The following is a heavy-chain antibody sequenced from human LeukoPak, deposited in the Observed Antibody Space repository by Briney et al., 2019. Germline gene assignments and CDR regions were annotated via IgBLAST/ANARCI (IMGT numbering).Heavy chain of an antibody. J-gene: IGHJ4*02. CDR1: GFIFSNYG. Sequence: GGSLRLSCAASGFIFSNYGMNWVRQAPGKGLEWVAAISASGSATSYADSVRGRFTISRDNSKSTTYLQMNSLRAEDTAVYYCAKVRTTKRLTEFDYWGQGTLVTVSS. CDR3: AKVRTTKRLTEFDY. V-gene: IGHV3-23*01. D-gene: IGHD1-7*01. CDR2: ISASGSAT.